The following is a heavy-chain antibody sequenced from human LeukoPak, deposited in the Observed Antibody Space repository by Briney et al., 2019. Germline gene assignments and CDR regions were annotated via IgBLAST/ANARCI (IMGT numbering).Heavy chain of an antibody. D-gene: IGHD5-18*01. J-gene: IGHJ6*02. V-gene: IGHV4-39*01. CDR1: GGSIRSSYYY. CDR2: IYDSGST. Sequence: SETLSLTCTVSGGSIRSSYYYWGWIRQPPGKGLEWIGSIYDSGSTYYNPSLKSRVTISVDTSKNQFSLKLNSVTAADTAVYYCARGAMDDYYYYGMDVWGQGTTVTVSS. CDR3: ARGAMDDYYYYGMDV.